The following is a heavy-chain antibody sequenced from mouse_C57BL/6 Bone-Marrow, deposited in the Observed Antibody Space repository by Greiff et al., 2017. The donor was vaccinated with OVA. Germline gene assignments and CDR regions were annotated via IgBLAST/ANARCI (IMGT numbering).Heavy chain of an antibody. CDR3: ARVYYYGSSYWYFDV. CDR1: DSEVFPIAY. D-gene: IGHD1-1*01. Sequence: VQLKQSGSELRSPGSSVKLSCKDFDSEVFPIAYMSWVRQKPGHGFEWIGGILPSIGRTIYGEKFEDKATLDADTLSNTAYLELNSLTSEDSAIYYCARVYYYGSSYWYFDVWGTGTTVTVSS. V-gene: IGHV15-2*01. CDR2: ILPSIGRT. J-gene: IGHJ1*03.